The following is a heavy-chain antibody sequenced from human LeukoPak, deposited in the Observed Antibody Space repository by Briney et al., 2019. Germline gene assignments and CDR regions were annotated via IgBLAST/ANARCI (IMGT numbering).Heavy chain of an antibody. CDR1: GGSISSYY. J-gene: IGHJ6*02. CDR3: ARLPSTAYSYYGLDV. D-gene: IGHD6-6*01. V-gene: IGHV4-59*08. CDR2: IYYSGST. Sequence: PSETLSLTCTVSGGSISSYYWSWIRQPPGKGLEWIGNIYYSGSTNYNPSLKSRVTISVDTSKNQCSLKLSSVTAADTAVYYCARLPSTAYSYYGLDVWGQGTTVTVSS.